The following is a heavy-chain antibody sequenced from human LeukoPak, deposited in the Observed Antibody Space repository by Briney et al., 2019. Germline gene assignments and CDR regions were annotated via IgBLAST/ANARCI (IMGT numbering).Heavy chain of an antibody. CDR3: ARVQLANYDFWSGYVDY. D-gene: IGHD3-3*01. CDR1: GFAFSSYS. Sequence: GGSLRLSCAASGFAFSSYSMNWVRQAPGKGLEWVSSISSSSSYIYYADSVKGRFTISRDNAKNSLYLQMNSLRAEDTAVYYCARVQLANYDFWSGYVDYWGQGTLVTVSS. J-gene: IGHJ4*02. V-gene: IGHV3-21*01. CDR2: ISSSSSYI.